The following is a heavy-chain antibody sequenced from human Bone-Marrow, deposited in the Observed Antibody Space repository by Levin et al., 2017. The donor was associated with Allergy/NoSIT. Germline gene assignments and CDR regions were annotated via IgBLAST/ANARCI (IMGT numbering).Heavy chain of an antibody. D-gene: IGHD4-17*01. J-gene: IGHJ6*03. CDR1: GGSISRSSYY. Sequence: PGGSLRLSCSVSGGSISRSSYYWGWIRQPPGKGLEWIASIYYSGSTYYNPSLKSRVTISVDTSKNQFSLKLSSVTAADTAMYYCARHLKDYDYDYFYYMGVWGRGTTVTVSS. CDR2: IYYSGST. V-gene: IGHV4-39*01. CDR3: ARHLKDYDYDYFYYMGV.